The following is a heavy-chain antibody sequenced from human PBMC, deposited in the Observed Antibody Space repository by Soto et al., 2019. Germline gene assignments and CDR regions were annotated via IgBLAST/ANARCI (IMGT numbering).Heavy chain of an antibody. Sequence: QVQLVDSGGGVVQPGRSLRLSCAASGFTFSSHAMHWVRQAPGKGLEWVAFISYDGSNQHYADSVKGRFTISRDNSENTLYLHMNSQRGEDTAMYFCARDLGAWKFDYWGQGTLVTVSS. CDR1: GFTFSSHA. V-gene: IGHV3-30-3*01. CDR2: ISYDGSNQ. J-gene: IGHJ4*02. CDR3: ARDLGAWKFDY. D-gene: IGHD1-1*01.